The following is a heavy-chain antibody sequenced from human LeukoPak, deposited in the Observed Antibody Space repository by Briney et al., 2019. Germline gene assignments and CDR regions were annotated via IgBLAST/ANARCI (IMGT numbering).Heavy chain of an antibody. CDR3: ARVARNYYGSGSDTFDY. CDR2: IYYSGST. Sequence: SETLFLTCTVSGGSISSGGYYWSWIRQHPGKGLEWIGYIYYSGSTYYNPSLKSRVTISVDTSKNQFSLKLSSVTAADTAVYYCARVARNYYGSGSDTFDYWGQGTLVTVSS. J-gene: IGHJ4*02. CDR1: GGSISSGGYY. D-gene: IGHD3-10*01. V-gene: IGHV4-31*03.